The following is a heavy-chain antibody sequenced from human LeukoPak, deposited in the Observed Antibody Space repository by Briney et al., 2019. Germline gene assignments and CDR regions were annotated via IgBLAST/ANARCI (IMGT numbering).Heavy chain of an antibody. CDR3: ARHFRQSGFLNPYYYYYYMDV. Sequence: SETLSLTCAVSGGSISSSNWWSWVRQPPGKGLEWIGEINHSGSTNYNPSLKSRVTISVDTSKNQFSLKLSSVTAADTAVYYCARHFRQSGFLNPYYYYYYMDVWGKGTTVTVSS. CDR2: INHSGST. J-gene: IGHJ6*03. V-gene: IGHV4-4*02. CDR1: GGSISSSNW. D-gene: IGHD3-3*01.